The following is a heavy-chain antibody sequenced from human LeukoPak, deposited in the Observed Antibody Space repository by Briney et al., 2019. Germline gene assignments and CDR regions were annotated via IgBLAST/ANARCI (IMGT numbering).Heavy chain of an antibody. CDR1: GFTFSSYA. D-gene: IGHD3-3*01. Sequence: PGGSLRLSCAASGFTFSSYAMSWVRQAPGKGLEWVSAISGSGGSTYHADSVKGRFTISRDNSKNTLYLQMNSLRAEDTAVYYCAKEAQITIFGNYYFDYWGQGTLVTVSS. CDR3: AKEAQITIFGNYYFDY. CDR2: ISGSGGST. J-gene: IGHJ4*02. V-gene: IGHV3-23*01.